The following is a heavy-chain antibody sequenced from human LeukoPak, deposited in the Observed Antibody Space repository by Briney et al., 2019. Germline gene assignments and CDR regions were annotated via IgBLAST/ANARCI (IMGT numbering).Heavy chain of an antibody. V-gene: IGHV3-7*01. CDR2: VKQDGGET. D-gene: IGHD1-7*01. J-gene: IGHJ3*02. CDR1: GFPFSSYW. CDR3: ARENWNSGRRYNFDI. Sequence: PGGSLRLSCAASGFPFSSYWMAWVRQAPGKGLEWVASVKQDGGETFYVDSVKGRFTISRDNAKNSLYLQMNNLGAEDTAVYYCARENWNSGRRYNFDIWGQGTMVTVSS.